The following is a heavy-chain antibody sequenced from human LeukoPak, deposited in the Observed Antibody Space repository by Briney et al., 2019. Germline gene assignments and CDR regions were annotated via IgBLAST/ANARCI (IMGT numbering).Heavy chain of an antibody. CDR1: GYTLTELS. D-gene: IGHD3-10*01. J-gene: IGHJ4*02. CDR2: FDPEDGET. Sequence: ASVKVSCKVSGYTLTELSMHWVRQAPGKGLEWMGGFDPEDGETIHAQKFQGRVTMTEDTSTDTAYMELSSLRSEDTAVYYCATDGLGFGELSYWGQGTLVTVSS. V-gene: IGHV1-24*01. CDR3: ATDGLGFGELSY.